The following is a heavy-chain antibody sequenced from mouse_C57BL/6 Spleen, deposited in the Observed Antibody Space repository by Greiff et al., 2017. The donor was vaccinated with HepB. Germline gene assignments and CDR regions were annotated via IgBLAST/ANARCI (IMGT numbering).Heavy chain of an antibody. D-gene: IGHD4-1*01. Sequence: EVKLVESGGDLVKPGGSLKLSCAASGFTFSSYGMSWVRQTPDKRLEWVATISSGGSYTYYPDSVKGRFTIYRDNAKNTLYLKMSSLKSEDTAMYYCARQGNWDKRAFAYWGQGTLVTVSA. J-gene: IGHJ3*01. CDR2: ISSGGSYT. V-gene: IGHV5-6*01. CDR1: GFTFSSYG. CDR3: ARQGNWDKRAFAY.